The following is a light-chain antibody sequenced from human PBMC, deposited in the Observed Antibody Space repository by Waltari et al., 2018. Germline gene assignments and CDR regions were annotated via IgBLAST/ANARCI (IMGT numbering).Light chain of an antibody. Sequence: DIVMTQSPDSLAVSLGERATINCESSQSVLYSSNNKNYLAWYQQKPGQPPKLLIYWASTRESGVPDRFSGSGSGTDFTLTISSLQAEDVAVYYCQQYYGTPPYTFGQGTKLEIK. J-gene: IGKJ2*01. CDR2: WAS. V-gene: IGKV4-1*01. CDR3: QQYYGTPPYT. CDR1: QSVLYSSNNKNY.